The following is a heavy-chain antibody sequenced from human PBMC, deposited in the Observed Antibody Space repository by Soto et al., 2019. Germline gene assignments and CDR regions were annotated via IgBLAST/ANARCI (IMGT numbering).Heavy chain of an antibody. D-gene: IGHD6-13*01. CDR1: GYTFSNFW. J-gene: IGHJ4*02. CDR2: IYPGDHET. Sequence: GESLKISCQCSGYTFSNFWIGWVRQLPGKGLEWMGVIYPGDHETRYSPSFHGKVTISADKSINTAYLQWNSLEASDTAFYFCARSPRSSPYFDYWGQGALVTVSS. CDR3: ARSPRSSPYFDY. V-gene: IGHV5-51*01.